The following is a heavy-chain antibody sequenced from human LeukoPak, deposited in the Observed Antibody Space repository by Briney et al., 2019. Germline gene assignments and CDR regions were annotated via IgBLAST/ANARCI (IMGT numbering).Heavy chain of an antibody. CDR3: ARRTQIAAAGMAFDY. D-gene: IGHD6-13*01. J-gene: IGHJ4*02. CDR2: IYYSGST. V-gene: IGHV4-39*01. Sequence: SETLSLTCTVSGGSISSSSYYWGWIRQPTGKGLEWIGSIYYSGSTYYNPSLKSRVTISVDTSKNQFSLKLSSVTAADTAVYYCARRTQIAAAGMAFDYWGQGTLVTVSS. CDR1: GGSISSSSYY.